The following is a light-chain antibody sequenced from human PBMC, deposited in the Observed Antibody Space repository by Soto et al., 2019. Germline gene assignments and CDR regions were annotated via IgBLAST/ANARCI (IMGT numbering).Light chain of an antibody. Sequence: QSALTQPASVSGSPGQSITISCTGTSSDVGGYNYVSWYQQHPGKAPKLMIYEVSNRPSGVSNRFSGSKSGNTASLTISGLQAEDEADYYCRSYTSSSTLVFGTGTQVTVL. CDR1: SSDVGGYNY. J-gene: IGLJ1*01. CDR3: RSYTSSSTLV. CDR2: EVS. V-gene: IGLV2-14*01.